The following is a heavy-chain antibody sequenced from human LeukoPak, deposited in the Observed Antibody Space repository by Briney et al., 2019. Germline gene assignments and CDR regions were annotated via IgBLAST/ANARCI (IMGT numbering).Heavy chain of an antibody. J-gene: IGHJ4*02. V-gene: IGHV3-11*03. CDR1: GFTFSDYY. D-gene: IGHD2-2*01. CDR2: IGTSSSYT. Sequence: PGGSLRLSCAASGFTFSDYYMSWIRQAPGKGLEWVSYIGTSSSYTNYADSVKGRFTISRDNAKNSLYLQMNSLRAEDTAVYYCAQDRPAVGGYWGQGTLVTVSS. CDR3: AQDRPAVGGY.